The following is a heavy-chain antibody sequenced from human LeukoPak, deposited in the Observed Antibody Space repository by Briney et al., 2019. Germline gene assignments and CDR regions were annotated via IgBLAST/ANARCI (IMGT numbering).Heavy chain of an antibody. D-gene: IGHD6-13*01. V-gene: IGHV4-59*01. CDR2: IYYGGST. J-gene: IGHJ4*02. CDR3: AIAPRSSSWYFDY. CDR1: GGSISSYY. Sequence: SETLSLTCTVSGGSISSYYWNWIRQTPGKGLEWIGYIYYGGSTNYNPSLKSRVTISVDTSKNQVSLKLSSVTAADTAVYYCAIAPRSSSWYFDYWGQGTLVTVSS.